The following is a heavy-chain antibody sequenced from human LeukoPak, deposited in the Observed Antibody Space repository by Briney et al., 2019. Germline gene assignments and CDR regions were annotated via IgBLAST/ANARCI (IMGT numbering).Heavy chain of an antibody. CDR3: ASDGIAVDRGIGYFDY. J-gene: IGHJ4*02. CDR2: IWYDGSNK. Sequence: GGSLRLSCAASGFTFRSYGMHWVRQAAGKGLEGVAVIWYDGSNKYYADPVKGRFTISRDNSENTLYLQMNSLRAEDTALYYCASDGIAVDRGIGYFDYWGQGTLVTVSS. V-gene: IGHV3-33*08. CDR1: GFTFRSYG. D-gene: IGHD6-13*01.